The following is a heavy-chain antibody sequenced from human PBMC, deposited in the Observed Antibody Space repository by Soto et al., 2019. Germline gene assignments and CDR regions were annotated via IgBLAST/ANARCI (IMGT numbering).Heavy chain of an antibody. D-gene: IGHD3-16*01. CDR1: GFTFSSYG. V-gene: IGHV3-33*01. Sequence: QVQLVESGGGVVQPGRSLRLSCAASGFTFSSYGMHWVRQAPGKGLEWVAVIWYDGSNKYYADSVKGRFTISRDNSKNTLYLQMNSLRSEDTAVYYCARVWGQLGPDYWGQGTLVTVSS. J-gene: IGHJ4*02. CDR3: ARVWGQLGPDY. CDR2: IWYDGSNK.